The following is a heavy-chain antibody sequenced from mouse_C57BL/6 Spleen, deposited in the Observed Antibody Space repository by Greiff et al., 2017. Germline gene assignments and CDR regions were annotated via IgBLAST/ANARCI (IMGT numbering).Heavy chain of an antibody. V-gene: IGHV5-9*01. CDR2: ISGGGGNT. CDR3: ARQDGYYSYYFDY. CDR1: GFTFSSYT. Sequence: EVQGVESGGGLVKPGGSLKLSCAASGFTFSSYTMSWVRQTPEKRLEWVATISGGGGNTYYPDSVKGRFTISRDNAKNTLYLQMSSLRSEDTALYYCARQDGYYSYYFDYWGQGTTLTVSS. D-gene: IGHD2-3*01. J-gene: IGHJ2*01.